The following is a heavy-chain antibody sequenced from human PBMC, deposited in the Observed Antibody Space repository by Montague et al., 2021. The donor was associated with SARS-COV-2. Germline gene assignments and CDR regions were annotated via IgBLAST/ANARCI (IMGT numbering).Heavy chain of an antibody. CDR1: GGSVSSSPYY. V-gene: IGHV4-39*01. CDR2: ISYSGRT. CDR3: ASSYYYGSGTYVYNYYMDV. J-gene: IGHJ6*03. Sequence: SETLSLTCTVSGGSVSSSPYYWGWIRQPPGRGLEWVGSISYSGRTXFRPSLKSRLIVSVDSSENQFSLRLSSVTAADTAVYYCASSYYYGSGTYVYNYYMDVWGKGTTVTVSS. D-gene: IGHD3-10*01.